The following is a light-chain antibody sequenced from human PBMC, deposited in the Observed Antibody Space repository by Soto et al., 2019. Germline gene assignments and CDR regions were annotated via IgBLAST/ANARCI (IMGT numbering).Light chain of an antibody. J-gene: IGKJ5*01. V-gene: IGKV1-9*01. CDR1: QGINSY. CDR2: VAP. Sequence: IQLTQSPSSLSASVGDRVTITCRASQGINSYLAWHQQKPGQAPKLLIYVAPTLQSGVPSRFSGSGSGTNFTLTISSLQPEDFATYYCQQFSSYPLTFGQGTRLEIK. CDR3: QQFSSYPLT.